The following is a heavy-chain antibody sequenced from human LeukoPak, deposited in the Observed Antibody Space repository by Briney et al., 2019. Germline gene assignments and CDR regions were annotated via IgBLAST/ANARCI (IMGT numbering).Heavy chain of an antibody. D-gene: IGHD5-24*01. CDR3: AECRDGYKFDY. J-gene: IGHJ4*02. CDR2: IYYSGST. CDR1: GCSISSGGYY. Sequence: SETLSLTCTVSGCSISSGGYYWSWIRQHPGKGLEWIGYIYYSGSTYHNPSLKSRVTISVDTSKNQFSLKLSSVTAADTAVYYCAECRDGYKFDYWGQGTLVTVSS. V-gene: IGHV4-31*03.